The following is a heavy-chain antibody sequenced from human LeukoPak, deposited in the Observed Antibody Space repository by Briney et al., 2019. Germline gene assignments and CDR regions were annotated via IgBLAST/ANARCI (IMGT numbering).Heavy chain of an antibody. V-gene: IGHV3-33*01. J-gene: IGHJ5*02. CDR1: GFTFSSYG. CDR2: IWYDGSNK. Sequence: GRSLRLSCAASGFTFSSYGMHWVRQAPGKGLEWVAVIWYDGSNKYYADSVKGRFTISRDNSKNTLYLQMNSLRAEDTAVYYCAREDEAVAGTGYNWFDPWGQGTLVTVSS. CDR3: AREDEAVAGTGYNWFDP. D-gene: IGHD6-19*01.